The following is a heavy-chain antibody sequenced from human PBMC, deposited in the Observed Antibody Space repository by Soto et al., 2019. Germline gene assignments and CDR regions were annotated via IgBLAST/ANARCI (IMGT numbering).Heavy chain of an antibody. V-gene: IGHV4-31*03. J-gene: IGHJ3*02. CDR1: CGSTSRGGYY. Sequence: TLSLTRTVSCGSTSRGGYYWTWIRQHPVRGLEWIAYIYYSGNTFYNPSLKSRLTISLDTPKNQFSLNLTSVTAADTAVYYCARGAADYGDAFDICGQGTMVTVSS. CDR2: IYYSGNT. D-gene: IGHD4-17*01. CDR3: ARGAADYGDAFDI.